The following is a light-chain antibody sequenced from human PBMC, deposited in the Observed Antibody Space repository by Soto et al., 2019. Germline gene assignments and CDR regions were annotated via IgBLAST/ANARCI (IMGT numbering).Light chain of an antibody. CDR2: DVS. J-gene: IGLJ1*01. CDR3: SSYTTDGTYV. CDR1: SSDVGGYNY. Sequence: QSALTQPASVSGSPGQSITISCTGTSSDVGGYNYVSWYQEHPGKAPKLMIYDVSNRPSGVSNRFSGSKSGNTASLTISGLQAEDEADYYCSSYTTDGTYVFGTGTKVTVL. V-gene: IGLV2-14*01.